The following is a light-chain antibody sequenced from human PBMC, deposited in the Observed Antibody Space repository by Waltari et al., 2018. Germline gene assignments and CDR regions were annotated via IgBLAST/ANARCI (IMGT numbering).Light chain of an antibody. Sequence: DVVMTQSPLSLPITPGQPASISCRSSQSFVHSDGNTYLSWYQQKSGQPPRLLIYKVSNRDSGVPDRFSGSGAGTDFTLKISRVEAEDVGVYYCGQGTKIPYSFGQGTKVEIK. CDR2: KVS. J-gene: IGKJ2*03. V-gene: IGKV2-30*02. CDR3: GQGTKIPYS. CDR1: QSFVHSDGNTY.